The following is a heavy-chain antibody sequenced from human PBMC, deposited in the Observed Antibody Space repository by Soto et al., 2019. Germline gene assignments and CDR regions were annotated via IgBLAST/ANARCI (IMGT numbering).Heavy chain of an antibody. CDR2: INTYNGNT. CDR1: GYTFTNYG. D-gene: IGHD6-13*01. V-gene: IGHV1-18*01. J-gene: IGHJ4*02. Sequence: QVQLVQSGAEVKKPGASVQVSCKASGYTFTNYGINWVRQAPGQGLEWMGWINTYNGNTNFAQRLQGRVTMTTEASTTTAYMELRSLRSYDTAVHYCARGGSPVDYDYWGQGTLVTVSS. CDR3: ARGGSPVDYDY.